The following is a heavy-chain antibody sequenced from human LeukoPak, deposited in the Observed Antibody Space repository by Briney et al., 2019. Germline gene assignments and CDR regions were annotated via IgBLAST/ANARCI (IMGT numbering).Heavy chain of an antibody. CDR3: ARGSILWFGESYYGMDV. CDR1: GGTFISYA. J-gene: IGHJ6*02. Sequence: ASVKVSCKASGGTFISYAISWVRQAPGQGLEWMGGIIPIFGTANYAQKFQGRVTITADESTSTAYMELSSLRSEDTAVYYCARGSILWFGESYYGMDVWGQGTTVTVSS. V-gene: IGHV1-69*13. D-gene: IGHD3-10*01. CDR2: IIPIFGTA.